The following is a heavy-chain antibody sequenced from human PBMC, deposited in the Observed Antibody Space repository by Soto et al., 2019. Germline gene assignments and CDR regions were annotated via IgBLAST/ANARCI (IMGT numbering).Heavy chain of an antibody. D-gene: IGHD3-10*01. CDR2: ISGGSSVT. J-gene: IGHJ4*02. V-gene: IGHV3-23*01. CDR3: GKVLSKNYYYPFDF. CDR1: GFTFSDYA. Sequence: PGGSLRLSCTASGFTFSDYAMAWVRQAPGKGLEWVSIISGGSSVTYYGDSVKGRFTISSDNAKSTLFLQLNHLSAEDTARYYCGKVLSKNYYYPFDFWGQGT.